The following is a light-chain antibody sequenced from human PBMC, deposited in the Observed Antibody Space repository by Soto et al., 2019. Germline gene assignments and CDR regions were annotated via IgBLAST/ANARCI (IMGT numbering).Light chain of an antibody. V-gene: IGKV1-5*01. CDR3: KQYNTSPN. CDR1: QTISSW. CDR2: DAS. J-gene: IGKJ5*01. Sequence: IQRTTSHSTLSASVGDRVNINCRASQTISSWLAWYQQTPGKVPKLLIYDASTLESGFPSRFSGSGSATEFTLTISRPHPDDFATYYCKQYNTSPNFGQGTQREIK.